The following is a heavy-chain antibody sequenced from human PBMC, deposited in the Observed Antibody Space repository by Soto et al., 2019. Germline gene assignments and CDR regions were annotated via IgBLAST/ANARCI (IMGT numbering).Heavy chain of an antibody. Sequence: SETLSLTCAVSGGSISSSNWWSWVRQPPGKGLEWIGEIYHSGSTNYNPSLKSRVTISVDKSKTQFSLKLSSVTAADTAVYYCAGWQLTGAYYYYGMDVWGQGTTVTVSS. D-gene: IGHD2-15*01. CDR2: IYHSGST. CDR3: AGWQLTGAYYYYGMDV. J-gene: IGHJ6*02. CDR1: GGSISSSNW. V-gene: IGHV4-4*02.